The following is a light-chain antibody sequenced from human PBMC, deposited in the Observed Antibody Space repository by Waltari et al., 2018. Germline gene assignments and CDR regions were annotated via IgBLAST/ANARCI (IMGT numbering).Light chain of an antibody. J-gene: IGLJ2*01. CDR3: AVWDDNLYGVV. Sequence: QSVLTQPPSASGAPGQRVTISCSGSSSNIGSNSVYWYQQFPGTAPRLLIYRNFQGPSVVPVRFSASKPGTSASLAISGLRSEDEADYYCAVWDDNLYGVVFGGGTKLTVL. V-gene: IGLV1-47*01. CDR1: SSNIGSNS. CDR2: RNF.